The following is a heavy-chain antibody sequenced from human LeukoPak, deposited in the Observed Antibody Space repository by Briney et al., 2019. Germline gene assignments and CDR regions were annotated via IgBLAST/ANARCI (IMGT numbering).Heavy chain of an antibody. J-gene: IGHJ4*02. CDR1: GFTFSSYE. D-gene: IGHD3-22*01. V-gene: IGHV3-48*03. CDR2: ISSGGSTK. CDR3: ARDVHSDSSGYTYHY. Sequence: GGTLRLSCAASGFTFSSYEMNWVRQAPGKGLEWVSYISSGGSTKYYADSVKGRFTISRDNSKNTLYLQMNSLRAEDTAVYYCARDVHSDSSGYTYHYWGQGTLVTVSS.